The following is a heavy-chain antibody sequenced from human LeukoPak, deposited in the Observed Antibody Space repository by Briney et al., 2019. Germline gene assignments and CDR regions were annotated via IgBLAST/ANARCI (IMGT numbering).Heavy chain of an antibody. Sequence: VSGPTLVNPTQTLTLTCSLSGVSLSTSGVGVDWIRQPPGKALEWLALIYWDDDSRYSPFLKSRLTIAKDTSKNQVVLTLTNMDSVDTATYYCAHSQVFSYGSFHDAYDIWGLGMLVTVSS. J-gene: IGHJ3*02. D-gene: IGHD5-18*01. V-gene: IGHV2-5*02. CDR2: IYWDDDS. CDR1: GVSLSTSGVG. CDR3: AHSQVFSYGSFHDAYDI.